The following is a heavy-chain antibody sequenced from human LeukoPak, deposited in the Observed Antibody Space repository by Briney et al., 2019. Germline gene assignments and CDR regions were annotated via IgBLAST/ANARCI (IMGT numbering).Heavy chain of an antibody. Sequence: GGALRLSCAASGFSFSGSGFHWVRQAPGKGLEWVGRIRSRGNSYATAYAASVEGRFTVSRDESKNTAYLQMNSLKTEDTAVYYCTRLKEEGQVVADFDYWGQGTLVTVSS. CDR2: IRSRGNSYAT. D-gene: IGHD5-12*01. J-gene: IGHJ4*02. CDR3: TRLKEEGQVVADFDY. V-gene: IGHV3-73*01. CDR1: GFSFSGSG.